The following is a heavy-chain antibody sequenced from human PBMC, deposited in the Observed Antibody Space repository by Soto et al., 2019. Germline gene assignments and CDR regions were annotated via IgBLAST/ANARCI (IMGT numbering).Heavy chain of an antibody. J-gene: IGHJ3*02. CDR1: GFSFGTYG. CDR3: AMTRLYDTGTNDYHRDDFDI. CDR2: ISGSGGRV. D-gene: IGHD3-22*01. Sequence: EVQLLESGGGMVEPRGSLKLSCAASGFSFGTYGMNWFRQAPGKGLAWVSGISGSGGRVYSADSVKGRFTISRDNSRNTLYLQMNSLRAEDTAIYYCAMTRLYDTGTNDYHRDDFDIWGHWTQVTVSS. V-gene: IGHV3-23*01.